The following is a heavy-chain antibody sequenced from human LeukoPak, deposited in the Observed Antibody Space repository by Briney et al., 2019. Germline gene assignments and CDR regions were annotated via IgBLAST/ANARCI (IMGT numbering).Heavy chain of an antibody. D-gene: IGHD3-10*01. Sequence: SVKVSCKASGGTFSSYAISWVRQAPGQGLEWMGGIIPIFGTANYAQKFQGRVTITADESTSTAYMELSSLRSEDTAVYYCAEVNDYYGSGSYYPNWFDPWGQGTLVTVSS. CDR2: IIPIFGTA. J-gene: IGHJ5*02. CDR1: GGTFSSYA. V-gene: IGHV1-69*01. CDR3: AEVNDYYGSGSYYPNWFDP.